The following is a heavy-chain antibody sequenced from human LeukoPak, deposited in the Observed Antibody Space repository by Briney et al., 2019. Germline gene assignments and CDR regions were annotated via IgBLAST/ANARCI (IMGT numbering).Heavy chain of an antibody. Sequence: SETLSLTCAVSGGSISSSNWWSWIRQPPGKGLEWIGEINHSGSTNYNPSLKSRVTISVDTSKNQFSLKLSSVTAADTAVYYCARGPHDFWSGYWGRPFDYWGQGTLVTVSS. CDR2: INHSGST. J-gene: IGHJ4*02. CDR1: GGSISSSNW. V-gene: IGHV4-4*02. CDR3: ARGPHDFWSGYWGRPFDY. D-gene: IGHD3-3*01.